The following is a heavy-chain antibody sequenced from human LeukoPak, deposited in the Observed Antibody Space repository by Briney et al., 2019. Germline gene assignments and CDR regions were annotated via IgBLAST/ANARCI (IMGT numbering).Heavy chain of an antibody. CDR1: GYTFVSYY. Sequence: ASVKVSCKASGYTFVSYYMHWVRQAPGQGLEWMGIINPSAGSTTYAQKFQDRVTMTSDTSTSTVYMELSSLRSEDTAVYYCARPGYCSDGRCPSWFDPWGQGTLVIVSS. D-gene: IGHD2-15*01. CDR2: INPSAGST. V-gene: IGHV1-46*01. CDR3: ARPGYCSDGRCPSWFDP. J-gene: IGHJ5*02.